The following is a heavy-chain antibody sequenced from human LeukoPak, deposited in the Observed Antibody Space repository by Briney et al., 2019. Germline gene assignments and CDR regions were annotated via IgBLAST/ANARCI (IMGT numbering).Heavy chain of an antibody. D-gene: IGHD3-10*01. CDR3: ASPRGDFDY. J-gene: IGHJ4*02. Sequence: PSETLSLTCTVSGGSISSYYWSWIRQPPGKGLEWIGSIYHSGSTYYNPSLKSRVTISVDTSKNQFSLKLSSVTAADTAVYYCASPRGDFDYWGQGTLVTVSS. V-gene: IGHV4-59*08. CDR1: GGSISSYY. CDR2: IYHSGST.